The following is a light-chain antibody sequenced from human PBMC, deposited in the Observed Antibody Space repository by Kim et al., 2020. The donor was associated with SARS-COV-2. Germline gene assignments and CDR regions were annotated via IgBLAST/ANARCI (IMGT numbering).Light chain of an antibody. CDR3: QVWGKTTAHSV. V-gene: IGLV3-21*04. CDR2: YNS. J-gene: IGLJ3*02. CDR1: KIEDKS. Sequence: PGETATNTCAGDKIEDKSVHWYPQRTGQAPLLVIYYNSDRPSGIPERLSGSNSGNTATLTISRVEAGDEADYYCQVWGKTTAHSVFGGGTRLTVL.